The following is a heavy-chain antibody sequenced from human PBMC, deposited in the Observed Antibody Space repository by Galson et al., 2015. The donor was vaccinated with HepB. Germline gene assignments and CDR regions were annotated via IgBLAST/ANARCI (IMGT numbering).Heavy chain of an antibody. CDR2: IWYDGSNR. CDR3: ARGEGVYAISTN. D-gene: IGHD2-8*01. Sequence: SLRLSCAASGFTFSSYGMHWVLQAPGKGLEWVAIIWYDGSNRYYADSVKGRFTISRDNSKNTLYLQMSSLRAEDTAVYYCARGEGVYAISTNWGQGTLVTVSP. J-gene: IGHJ4*02. CDR1: GFTFSSYG. V-gene: IGHV3-33*01.